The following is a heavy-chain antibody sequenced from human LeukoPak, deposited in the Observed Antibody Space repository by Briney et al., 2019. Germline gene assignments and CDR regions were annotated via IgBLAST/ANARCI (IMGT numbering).Heavy chain of an antibody. CDR3: ASYTPGGAYYFDY. CDR1: GGSFSGYY. Sequence: SETLSLTCAVYGGSFSGYYWSWIRQPPGKGLEWIGEINHSGSTNYNPSLKSRVTISVDTSKNQFSLKLSSVTAADTAVYYCASYTPGGAYYFDYWGQGTPVTVSS. J-gene: IGHJ4*02. CDR2: INHSGST. D-gene: IGHD3-16*01. V-gene: IGHV4-34*01.